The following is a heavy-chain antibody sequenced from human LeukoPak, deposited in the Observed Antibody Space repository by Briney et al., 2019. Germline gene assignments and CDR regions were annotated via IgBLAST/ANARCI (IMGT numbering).Heavy chain of an antibody. CDR2: IYYSGST. CDR1: GGSISSSSYY. V-gene: IGHV4-39*01. CDR3: ARLRIVVVPARGNYYYGMDV. D-gene: IGHD2-2*01. J-gene: IGHJ6*02. Sequence: SETLSLTCTVSGGSISSSSYYWGWIRQPPGKGLEWIGSIYYSGSTYYNPSLKSRVTISVDTSKNQFSLKLSPVTAADTAVYYCARLRIVVVPARGNYYYGMDVWGQGTTVTVSS.